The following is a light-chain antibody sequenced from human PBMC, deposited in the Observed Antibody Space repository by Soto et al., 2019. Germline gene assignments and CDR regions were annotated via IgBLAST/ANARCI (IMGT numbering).Light chain of an antibody. CDR3: QQYFSTPT. J-gene: IGKJ4*01. CDR1: QTVLYNFNNKNY. Sequence: DIVMTQSPDSLALSLGERATINCRSSQTVLYNFNNKNYLAWYQHRPGHPPRLLVYWASTREPGVPDRFSGSGSGTDFTITINSIQAEDAAVYYCQQYFSTPTFGGGTKVEIK. V-gene: IGKV4-1*01. CDR2: WAS.